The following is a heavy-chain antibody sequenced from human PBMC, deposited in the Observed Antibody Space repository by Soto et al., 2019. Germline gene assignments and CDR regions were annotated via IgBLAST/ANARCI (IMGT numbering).Heavy chain of an antibody. CDR1: AGSISTFNYY. CDR3: ARSAQWDGFDP. Sequence: QVQLQESGPGLVRPSQTLSLTCTVSAGSISTFNYYWSWIRQHPEKGLVWIGYISYSGSTFYHSSLKSRVTISLDTSKKQFSLTLTSVTAADTAVYYCARSAQWDGFDPWGQGTMVTVSS. J-gene: IGHJ3*01. V-gene: IGHV4-31*03. CDR2: ISYSGST. D-gene: IGHD2-8*01.